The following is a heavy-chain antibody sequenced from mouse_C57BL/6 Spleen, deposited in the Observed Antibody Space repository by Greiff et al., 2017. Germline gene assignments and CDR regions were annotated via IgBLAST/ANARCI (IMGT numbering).Heavy chain of an antibody. Sequence: QVQLQQPGAELVKPGASVKMSCKASGYTFTSYWITWVKQRPGQGLEWIGDIYPGSGSTNYNEKFKSKATLTVDTSSSTAYMQLSSLTSEDSAVEYCARQVYYDYDAVWYFDVWGTGTTVTVSS. J-gene: IGHJ1*03. CDR2: IYPGSGST. CDR3: ARQVYYDYDAVWYFDV. CDR1: GYTFTSYW. D-gene: IGHD2-4*01. V-gene: IGHV1-55*01.